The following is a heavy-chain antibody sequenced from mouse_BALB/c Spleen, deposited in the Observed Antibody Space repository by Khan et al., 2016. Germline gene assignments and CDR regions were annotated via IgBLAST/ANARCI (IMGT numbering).Heavy chain of an antibody. CDR3: STYDGYFFDY. CDR1: GDSITSGY. V-gene: IGHV3-8*02. CDR2: ISYSGTT. D-gene: IGHD2-3*01. Sequence: EVQLQESGPSLVKPSQTLSLTCSVTGDSITSGYWNWIRKFPRNKFEYMGYISYSGTTYYNPSLKSRISITRDTSKNQFYLQLNSVTAEDTATYYCSTYDGYFFDYWGQGTTLTVSS. J-gene: IGHJ2*01.